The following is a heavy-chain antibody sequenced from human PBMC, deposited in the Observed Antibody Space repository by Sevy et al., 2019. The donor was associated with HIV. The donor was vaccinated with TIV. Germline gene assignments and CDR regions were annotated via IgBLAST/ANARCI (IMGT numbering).Heavy chain of an antibody. D-gene: IGHD2-15*01. V-gene: IGHV1-24*01. CDR3: ATVGLTYYSGSSSYQGDWFDP. CDR1: GYTLTKLA. Sequence: ASVKVSCEVSGYTLTKLAIHWVRQAPGKGLEWMGDFDPQDDEILYAQRFQGRLTMTEDTSTGTAYMELSSLTSEDTAVYYCATVGLTYYSGSSSYQGDWFDPWGQGTLVTVSS. CDR2: FDPQDDEI. J-gene: IGHJ5*02.